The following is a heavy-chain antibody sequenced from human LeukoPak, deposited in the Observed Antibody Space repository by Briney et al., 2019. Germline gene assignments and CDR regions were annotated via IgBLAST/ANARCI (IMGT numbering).Heavy chain of an antibody. J-gene: IGHJ3*01. CDR3: ARDSPINFSRAFDV. D-gene: IGHD5-24*01. CDR2: IYSDGMT. V-gene: IGHV3-66*02. CDR1: GFSVSDNY. Sequence: GGSLRLSCAASGFSVSDNYINWVRQAPGKGLEWVSIIYSDGMTYYGDSVKGRFTISRDNSKNTLYLQMNSLRTEDTAVYYCARDSPINFSRAFDVWGHGTMVIVSS.